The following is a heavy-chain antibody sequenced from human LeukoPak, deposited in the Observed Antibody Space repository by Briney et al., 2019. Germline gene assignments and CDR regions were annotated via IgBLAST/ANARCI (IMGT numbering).Heavy chain of an antibody. D-gene: IGHD7-27*01. V-gene: IGHV3-53*01. J-gene: IGHJ6*03. Sequence: GGSLRLSCAASGFAVSSKSMSWVRQAPGKGLEWVSVIYSGGSTYYADSVKGRFTISRDNSKNTLYLQTNSLRAEDTAVYYCARSLSLGYYYYYMDVWGKGTTVTVSS. CDR1: GFAVSSKS. CDR2: IYSGGST. CDR3: ARSLSLGYYYYYMDV.